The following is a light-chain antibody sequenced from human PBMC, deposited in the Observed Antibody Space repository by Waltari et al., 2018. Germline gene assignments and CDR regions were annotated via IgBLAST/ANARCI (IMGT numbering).Light chain of an antibody. CDR3: QQFNTGYS. J-gene: IGKJ2*01. CDR2: DAS. V-gene: IGKV3-15*01. Sequence: EIVMTQSPATLSVSPGGGATLSCRASRAIASNVACYQQRPGQPLRLLIFDASTRATGIPERFSGSWSGPEFTLTISSLQSEDSAVYFCQQFNTGYSFGQGTKLEI. CDR1: RAIASN.